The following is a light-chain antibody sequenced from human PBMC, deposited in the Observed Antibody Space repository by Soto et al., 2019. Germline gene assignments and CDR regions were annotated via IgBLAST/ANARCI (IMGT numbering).Light chain of an antibody. CDR3: SSYTSSGTLV. CDR1: SSDVGGFNY. CDR2: EVS. J-gene: IGLJ2*01. V-gene: IGLV2-14*01. Sequence: QPASVSGSPGQSITISCTGTSSDVGGFNYVSWYQQHPGTAPKLTIYEVSNRPSGVSDRFSGSKSGKTASLTISGLQAEDEADYYCSSYTSSGTLVFGGGTQLTVL.